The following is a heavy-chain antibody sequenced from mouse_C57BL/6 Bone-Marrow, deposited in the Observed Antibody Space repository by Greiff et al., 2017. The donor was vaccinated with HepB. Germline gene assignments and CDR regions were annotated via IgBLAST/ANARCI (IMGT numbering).Heavy chain of an antibody. CDR2: IRNKVNGYTT. V-gene: IGHV7-4*01. Sequence: EVQGVDSGGGLVQPGSSLRLSCAASGFVFIDYSMSWVRQLPGKAPEWLALIRNKVNGYTTDYSASVKGRFTISSDNSQNILYLQMNTLRAEDSATYYCVKAVSSGSSYTWFAYWGQGTLVTVSA. J-gene: IGHJ3*01. D-gene: IGHD1-1*01. CDR1: GFVFIDYS. CDR3: VKAVSSGSSYTWFAY.